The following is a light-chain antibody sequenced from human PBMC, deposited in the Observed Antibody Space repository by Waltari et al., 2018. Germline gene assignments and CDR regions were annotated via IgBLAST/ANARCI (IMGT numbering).Light chain of an antibody. CDR3: QHHVRLPAT. Sequence: IVLTQSPGTLSLSPGERATLPCRASQSVNTYLAWYQQKPGQAPRLLIYGAYTRAAGIPDRFSGSGSGTDFSLAISRLEAKDFAVYYCQHHVRLPATFGQGTKVEIK. V-gene: IGKV3-20*01. J-gene: IGKJ1*01. CDR2: GAY. CDR1: QSVNTY.